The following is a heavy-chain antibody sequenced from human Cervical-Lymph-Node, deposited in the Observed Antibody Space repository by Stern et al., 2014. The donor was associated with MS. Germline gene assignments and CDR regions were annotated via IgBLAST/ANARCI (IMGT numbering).Heavy chain of an antibody. V-gene: IGHV3-23*04. CDR3: AKGRWQQVVLDV. CDR2: ISGSGGGT. CDR1: GFTFRYHA. D-gene: IGHD6-13*01. J-gene: IGHJ6*02. Sequence: VQLVQSGGGLVQPGGSLRLSCAASGFTFRYHAMSWVRQAPGKGLEWVSGISGSGGGTYYADSVKGRFTISRDSSTNTVYLQMNNLRAEDTALYYCAKGRWQQVVLDVWGQGTTVTVSS.